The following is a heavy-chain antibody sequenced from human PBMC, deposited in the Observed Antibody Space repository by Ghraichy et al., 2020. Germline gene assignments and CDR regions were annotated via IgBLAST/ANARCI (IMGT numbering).Heavy chain of an antibody. CDR2: IYYSGST. Sequence: SETLSLTCTVSGGSVSSGSYYWSWIRQPPGKGLEWIGYIYYSGSTNYNPSLKSRVTISVDTSKNQFSLKLSSVTAADTAVYYCARMATITYYFDYGGQGTLVAFSS. CDR3: ARMATITYYFDY. D-gene: IGHD5-24*01. V-gene: IGHV4-61*01. J-gene: IGHJ4*02. CDR1: GGSVSSGSYY.